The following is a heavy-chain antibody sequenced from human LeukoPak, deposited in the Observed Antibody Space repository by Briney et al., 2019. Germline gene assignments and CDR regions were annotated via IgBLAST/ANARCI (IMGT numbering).Heavy chain of an antibody. D-gene: IGHD6-6*01. CDR1: GFTFSGYW. Sequence: PGGSLRLSCAAYGFTFSGYWMSWVRQAPGKGLEWVANIKQDGSEDFYEDSVNGRFTISRDNAKNSLYLQMNSLRAEDTAVYYCARADGSSSSYAPLGYWGQGTLVTVSS. CDR3: ARADGSSSSYAPLGY. V-gene: IGHV3-7*01. CDR2: IKQDGSED. J-gene: IGHJ4*02.